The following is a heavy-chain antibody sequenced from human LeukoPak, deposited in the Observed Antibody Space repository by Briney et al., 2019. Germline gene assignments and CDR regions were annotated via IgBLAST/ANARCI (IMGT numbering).Heavy chain of an antibody. D-gene: IGHD3-10*01. CDR1: GFTFSSYD. Sequence: GGSLRLSCAASGFTFSSYDMHWVRQAPGKGLEWISYISSSSSTIYYADSVKGRFTISRENAKNSLYLQMNSLRAGDTAVYYCARAVAAAREVNYFDYWGQGTLVTVSS. CDR2: ISSSSSTI. CDR3: ARAVAAAREVNYFDY. J-gene: IGHJ4*02. V-gene: IGHV3-48*01.